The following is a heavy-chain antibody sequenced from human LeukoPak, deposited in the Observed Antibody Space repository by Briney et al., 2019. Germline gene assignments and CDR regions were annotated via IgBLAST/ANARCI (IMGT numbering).Heavy chain of an antibody. V-gene: IGHV3-23*01. CDR2: INAGGGET. Sequence: PGGSLRLSCAASGFTFSTYAMTWVRQAAEKGLEWVSIINAGGGETYYADSVKGRFTISRDNSKNTLYLQMNSLRVEDTAVYYCGRDPNGDYFCAFEFWGQETLVTVSA. CDR1: GFTFSTYA. J-gene: IGHJ3*01. CDR3: GRDPNGDYFCAFEF. D-gene: IGHD4-17*01.